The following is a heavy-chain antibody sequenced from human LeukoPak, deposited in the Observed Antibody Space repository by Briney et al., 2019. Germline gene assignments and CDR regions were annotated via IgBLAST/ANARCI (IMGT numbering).Heavy chain of an antibody. CDR1: GFTFDDYA. D-gene: IGHD3-22*01. CDR3: ARGSYDSSGYYLGRSATGTNYYYYYYMDV. J-gene: IGHJ6*03. V-gene: IGHV3-23*01. Sequence: GGSLRLSCAASGFTFDDYAMSWVRQAPGKGLEWVSAISGSGGSTYYADSVKGRFTISRDNSKNTLYLQMNSLRAEDTAVYYCARGSYDSSGYYLGRSATGTNYYYYYYMDVWGKGTTVTVSS. CDR2: ISGSGGST.